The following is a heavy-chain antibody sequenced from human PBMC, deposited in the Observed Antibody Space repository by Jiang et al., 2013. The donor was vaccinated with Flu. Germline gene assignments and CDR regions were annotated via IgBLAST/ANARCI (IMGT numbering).Heavy chain of an antibody. CDR3: ARDPSLYCLGADCFTSGMDV. CDR1: GFMFTKYA. J-gene: IGHJ6*02. D-gene: IGHD2-21*02. V-gene: IGHV3-23*01. Sequence: GSGFMFTKYAVSWVRQAPGKGLEWVAGISGSGGSTYYTDSLKGRFTISRDNSKNTVYLQMNSLRAEDTALYFCARDPSLYCLGADCFTSGMDVWGQGTTVTVSS. CDR2: ISGSGGST.